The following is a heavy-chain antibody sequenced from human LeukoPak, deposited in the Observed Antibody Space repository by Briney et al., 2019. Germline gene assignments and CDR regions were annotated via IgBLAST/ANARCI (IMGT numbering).Heavy chain of an antibody. J-gene: IGHJ3*02. CDR2: ISGGGGSA. CDR1: GFTFSSYA. Sequence: GGSLRLSCAASGFTFSSYAMSWVRRAPGKGLEWVSAISGGGGSAYYADSVKGRFTISRDNSKNTLYLQMNSLRAEDTAVYYCQWLRLGTGNDAFDIWGQGTMVTVSS. V-gene: IGHV3-23*01. CDR3: QWLRLGTGNDAFDI. D-gene: IGHD5-12*01.